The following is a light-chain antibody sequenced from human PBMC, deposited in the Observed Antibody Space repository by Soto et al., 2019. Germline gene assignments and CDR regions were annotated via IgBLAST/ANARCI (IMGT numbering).Light chain of an antibody. CDR1: QSVSSSY. Sequence: EIVLTPSPGTLSFSPGEKATLSFRASQSVSSSYLAWYQQKPGQAPRLLIYGASSRATGIPDRFSGSGSGTDFTLTISRLEPEDFAVYYCQQYGSSPTTFGQGTKVDIK. V-gene: IGKV3-20*01. CDR3: QQYGSSPTT. J-gene: IGKJ1*01. CDR2: GAS.